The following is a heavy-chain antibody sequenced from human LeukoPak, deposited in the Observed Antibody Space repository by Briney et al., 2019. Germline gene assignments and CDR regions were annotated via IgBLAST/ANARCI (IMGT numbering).Heavy chain of an antibody. D-gene: IGHD3-10*01. CDR2: IIPIFGTA. V-gene: IGHV1-69*05. Sequence: ASVKVSCKASGGTFSSYAISWVRQAPGQGLEWMGGIIPIFGTANYAQKFQGRVTITTDESTSTAYMELSSLRSEDTAVYYCATETYYYDSLLSARGGGYFDYWGQGTLVTVSS. CDR3: ATETYYYDSLLSARGGGYFDY. CDR1: GGTFSSYA. J-gene: IGHJ4*02.